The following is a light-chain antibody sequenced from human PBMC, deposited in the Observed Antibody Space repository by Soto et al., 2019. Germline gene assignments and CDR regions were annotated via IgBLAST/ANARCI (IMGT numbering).Light chain of an antibody. CDR2: GTS. CDR3: QKYNSAPLT. J-gene: IGKJ4*01. V-gene: IGKV3-15*01. Sequence: EIVMTQSPATLSVSPGERATLSCRASQSVSGSLAWYQQKPGQAPRLLIYGTSTRATGVPARFSGSGSGTEFTLTISSLQSEDFAAYYCQKYNSAPLTFGGGTKVEIK. CDR1: QSVSGS.